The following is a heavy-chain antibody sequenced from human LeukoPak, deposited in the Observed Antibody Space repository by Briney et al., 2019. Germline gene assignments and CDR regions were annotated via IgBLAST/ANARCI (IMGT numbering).Heavy chain of an antibody. V-gene: IGHV4-38-2*02. Sequence: RSETLSLTCTVSGHSMSSAYSWGWLRQPPGKGLEWIGSIYRSGSTNYNPSLKSRVTISVDTSQNQFSLKVNSVTATDTAVYYCARGDCSSTICYSPMDVWGKGTTVTVSS. CDR1: GHSMSSAYS. J-gene: IGHJ6*03. CDR3: ARGDCSSTICYSPMDV. CDR2: IYRSGST. D-gene: IGHD2-2*01.